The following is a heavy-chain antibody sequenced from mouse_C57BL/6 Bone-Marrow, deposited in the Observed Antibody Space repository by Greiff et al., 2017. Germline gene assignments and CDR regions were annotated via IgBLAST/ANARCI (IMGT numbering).Heavy chain of an antibody. CDR1: GYTFTSYW. D-gene: IGHD1-1*01. Sequence: EVQLQQSGTVLARPGASVKMCCKTSGYTFTSYWMHWVKQRPGQGLEWIGAIYPGNSDTSYNQKFKGKAKLTAVTSASTAYMELSSLTNEDSAVYYCTIITTVVAHFDYWCQGTTLTVSS. CDR2: IYPGNSDT. J-gene: IGHJ2*01. CDR3: TIITTVVAHFDY. V-gene: IGHV1-5*01.